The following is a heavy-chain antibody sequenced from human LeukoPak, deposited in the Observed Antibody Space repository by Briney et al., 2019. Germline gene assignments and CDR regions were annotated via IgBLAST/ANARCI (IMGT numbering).Heavy chain of an antibody. CDR1: GFTVGSNY. J-gene: IGHJ3*02. D-gene: IGHD1-26*01. Sequence: GGSLRLSCAASGFTVGSNYMSWVRQAPGKGLEWVSVIYSGGSTYYADSVKGRFTISRDNSKNTLYLQMNSLRAEDTAVYYCARDRWELGAFDIWGQGTMVTVSS. CDR2: IYSGGST. CDR3: ARDRWELGAFDI. V-gene: IGHV3-66*01.